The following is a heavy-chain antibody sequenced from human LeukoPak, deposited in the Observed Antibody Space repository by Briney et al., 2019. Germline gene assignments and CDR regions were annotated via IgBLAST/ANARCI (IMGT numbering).Heavy chain of an antibody. Sequence: GESLKISCKGSGYSFTSYWIGWVRQMPGKGLEWMGIIYPGDSDTRYSPSLQGQVTISADKSISTAYLQWSSLKASDTAMYYCARQFSAVSNYFDYWGQGTLVTVSS. CDR3: ARQFSAVSNYFDY. CDR1: GYSFTSYW. CDR2: IYPGDSDT. J-gene: IGHJ4*02. V-gene: IGHV5-51*01. D-gene: IGHD5/OR15-5a*01.